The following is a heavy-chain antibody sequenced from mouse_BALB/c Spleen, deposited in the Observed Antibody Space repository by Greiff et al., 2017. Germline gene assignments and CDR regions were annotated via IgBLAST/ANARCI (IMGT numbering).Heavy chain of an antibody. J-gene: IGHJ3*01. CDR1: GFAFSSYD. V-gene: IGHV5-12-1*01. D-gene: IGHD2-4*01. CDR3: AYDYDEAWIAY. Sequence: EVQGVESGGGLVKPGGSLKLSCAASGFAFSSYDMSWVRQTPEKRLEWVAYISSGGGSTYYPDTVKGRFTISRDNAKNTLYLQMSSLKSEDTAMYYCAYDYDEAWIAYWGQGTLVTVSA. CDR2: ISSGGGST.